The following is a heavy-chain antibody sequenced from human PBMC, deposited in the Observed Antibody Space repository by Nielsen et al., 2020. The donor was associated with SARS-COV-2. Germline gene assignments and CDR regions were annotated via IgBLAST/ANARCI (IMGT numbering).Heavy chain of an antibody. J-gene: IGHJ6*03. V-gene: IGHV3-33*01. CDR1: GFTFSSYG. D-gene: IGHD6-13*01. Sequence: GESLKISCAASGFTFSSYGMHWVRQAPGKGLEWVAVIWYDGSNKYYADSVKGRFTISRDNSKNTLYLQMNSLRAEDTAVYYCAREGSWETDYYYYYMDVWGKGTTVTVSS. CDR3: AREGSWETDYYYYYMDV. CDR2: IWYDGSNK.